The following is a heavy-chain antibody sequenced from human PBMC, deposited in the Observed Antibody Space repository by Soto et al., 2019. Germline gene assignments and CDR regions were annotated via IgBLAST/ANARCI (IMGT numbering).Heavy chain of an antibody. CDR2: MNPNSGNT. D-gene: IGHD3-16*01. Sequence: ASVKVSCKASGYTFTSYDINWVRQTTGQGHEWMGWMNPNSGNTGYAQKFQGRVTMTRNTSISTAFMELSSLRSEDTAVYYCASARSYYDYIWGSHGDAFDILGQGTMVTVSS. J-gene: IGHJ3*02. V-gene: IGHV1-8*01. CDR3: ASARSYYDYIWGSHGDAFDI. CDR1: GYTFTSYD.